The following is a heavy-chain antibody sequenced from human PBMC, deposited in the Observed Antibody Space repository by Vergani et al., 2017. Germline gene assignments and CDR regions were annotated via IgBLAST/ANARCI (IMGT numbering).Heavy chain of an antibody. CDR3: VRRNNVERETDYFDY. D-gene: IGHD2-21*01. CDR1: GGSISSGAFS. CDR2: IFQSGSP. V-gene: IGHV4-30-2*01. Sequence: QLQLQESGSGLVKPSQTLSLNCAASGGSISSGAFSWRWIRQPPGRGLQWIGHIFQSGSPDYNASLKSRVNISLDKSKNHFSLSLSSVTAADTAVYYCVRRNNVERETDYFDYWGQRSLVTVSS. J-gene: IGHJ4*02.